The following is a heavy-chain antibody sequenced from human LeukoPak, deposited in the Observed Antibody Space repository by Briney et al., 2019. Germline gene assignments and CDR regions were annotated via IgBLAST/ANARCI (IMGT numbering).Heavy chain of an antibody. CDR2: ISSSSSYI. D-gene: IGHD4-17*01. Sequence: GGSLRLSCTASGFTFGDYAMSWVRQAPGKGLEWVSSISSSSSYIYYADSVKGRFTISRDNSKNTLYLQMNSLRAEDTAVYYCAKTHYGDYYYYYMDVWGKGTTVTISS. V-gene: IGHV3-21*01. CDR3: AKTHYGDYYYYYMDV. CDR1: GFTFGDYA. J-gene: IGHJ6*03.